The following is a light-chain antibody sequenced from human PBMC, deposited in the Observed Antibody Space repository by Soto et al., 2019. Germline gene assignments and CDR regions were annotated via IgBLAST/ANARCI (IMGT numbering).Light chain of an antibody. CDR1: QSVSSSY. V-gene: IGKV3-20*01. CDR2: GAS. CDR3: QQYGSSPKT. Sequence: EIVFTQSXXTXXXXPXXXAXXSCXASQSVSSSYLAWYQQKPGQAPRLLIYGASSRATGIPDRFSGSGSGTDFTLTISRLEPEDFAVYYCQQYGSSPKTFGQGTKVDIK. J-gene: IGKJ1*01.